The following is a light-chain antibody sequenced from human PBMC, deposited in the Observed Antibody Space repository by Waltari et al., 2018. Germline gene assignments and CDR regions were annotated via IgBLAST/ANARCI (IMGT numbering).Light chain of an antibody. CDR2: AAS. Sequence: DIQMTQSPSSLSASVGDRVTITCRASQGISNYLAWYQQKPGKVPKLLIYAASTLQSGVPSRFSGSGSGTDFTLTISSLQPEDVATYYCQKYKSAPPRTFGQGTKVEIK. V-gene: IGKV1-27*01. CDR3: QKYKSAPPRT. J-gene: IGKJ1*01. CDR1: QGISNY.